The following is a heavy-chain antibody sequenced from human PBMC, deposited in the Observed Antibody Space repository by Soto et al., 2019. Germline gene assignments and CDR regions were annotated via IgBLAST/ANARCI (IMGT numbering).Heavy chain of an antibody. J-gene: IGHJ6*03. CDR3: AKDGTMVRGVITYYYYYYMDV. CDR1: GFTFDDYA. V-gene: IGHV3-9*01. CDR2: ISWNSSSI. D-gene: IGHD3-10*01. Sequence: EVQLVESGGGLVQPGRSLRLSCAASGFTFDDYAMHWVRQAPGKGLEWVSGISWNSSSIGYADSVKGRFTISRDNAKNSLYLQMNSLRAEDTALYYCAKDGTMVRGVITYYYYYYMDVWGKGTTVTVSS.